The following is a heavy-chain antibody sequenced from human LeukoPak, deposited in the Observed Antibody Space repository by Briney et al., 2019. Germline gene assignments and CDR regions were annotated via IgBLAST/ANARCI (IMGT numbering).Heavy chain of an antibody. J-gene: IGHJ4*02. V-gene: IGHV3-30*18. Sequence: PGRSLRLSCAASGFTFSSYGMHWVRQAPGKGLEWVAVISYDGSNKYYADSVKGRFTISRDNSKNTLYLQMNSLRAEDTAVYYCAKDRFDSGSYFIDYWGQGTLVTVSS. CDR3: AKDRFDSGSYFIDY. D-gene: IGHD1-26*01. CDR1: GFTFSSYG. CDR2: ISYDGSNK.